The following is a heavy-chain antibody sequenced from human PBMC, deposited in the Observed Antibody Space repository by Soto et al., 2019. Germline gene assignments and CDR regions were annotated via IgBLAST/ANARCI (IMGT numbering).Heavy chain of an antibody. D-gene: IGHD1-1*01. J-gene: IGHJ4*02. CDR2: IYYTGNT. V-gene: IGHV4-31*03. CDR3: ASGHDAYKVRY. CDR1: GGSISSGGTGSY. Sequence: QVQLQESGPGLVKPSQTLSLTCTVSGGSISSGGTGSYWTWIRQLPGKGLEWIGYIYYTGNTYYNPSHKSRPTISIDTSETQFSLKLTPVTAADAAVYFCASGHDAYKVRYWGQGTLVTVSS.